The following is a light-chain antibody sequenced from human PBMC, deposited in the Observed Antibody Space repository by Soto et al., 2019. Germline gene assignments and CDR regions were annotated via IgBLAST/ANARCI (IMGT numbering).Light chain of an antibody. CDR3: CSYAGSYTHVV. J-gene: IGLJ2*01. CDR1: SSDVGGYNY. Sequence: QSALTQPRSVSGSPGQSVTISCTGTSSDVGGYNYVSWYQQHPGKAPKLMIYDVSKRPSGVPDRFSGSKSGNTASLTISGLQAEDDADYYCCSYAGSYTHVVFGGGTKVTVL. CDR2: DVS. V-gene: IGLV2-11*01.